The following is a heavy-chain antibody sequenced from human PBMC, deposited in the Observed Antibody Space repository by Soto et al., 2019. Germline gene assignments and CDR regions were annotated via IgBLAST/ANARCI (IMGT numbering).Heavy chain of an antibody. CDR1: GFTFSNYW. CDR2: INSDGSVS. D-gene: IGHD2-15*01. Sequence: EVKLVESGGGLVQPGGSLRLSCAASGFTFSNYWMYWVRQAPGQGLVWVSRINSDGSVSSYADSVKGRLTISRDNVKNTLYLQMNSLRVEYTAVYYCARGDCVGGSCYSLAGFFYYYMDVWGKGTTVTVFS. J-gene: IGHJ6*03. V-gene: IGHV3-74*01. CDR3: ARGDCVGGSCYSLAGFFYYYMDV.